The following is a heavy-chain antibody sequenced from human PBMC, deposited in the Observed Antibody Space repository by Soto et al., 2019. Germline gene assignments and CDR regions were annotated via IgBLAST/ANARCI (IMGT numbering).Heavy chain of an antibody. CDR3: PRVGLSNRWTEALYV. D-gene: IGHD2-15*01. CDR2: ISHDESNR. J-gene: IGHJ6*02. CDR1: GFTFSGYA. V-gene: IGHV3-30-3*01. Sequence: QVQLVESGGGVVQPGRSLRLSCAASGFTFSGYAMHWVRQAPGKGLEWVAFISHDESNRLYADSVKGRFSISRDNSKNMLYLQMNSLRPEDTAVYYCPRVGLSNRWTEALYVWGHGTTVTVSS.